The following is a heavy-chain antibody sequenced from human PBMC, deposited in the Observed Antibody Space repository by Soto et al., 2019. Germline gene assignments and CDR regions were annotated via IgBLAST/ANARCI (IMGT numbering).Heavy chain of an antibody. Sequence: PVKLSCKASVCTFSSYPISWLRHAPGQGLEWMGGIIPIFGTANYAQKFQGRVTITADESTSTAYMELSSLRSEDTAVYYCARGYDYVMTSGMDVWGQGTTVTVSS. CDR3: ARGYDYVMTSGMDV. CDR2: IIPIFGTA. D-gene: IGHD5-12*01. J-gene: IGHJ6*02. V-gene: IGHV1-69*13. CDR1: VCTFSSYP.